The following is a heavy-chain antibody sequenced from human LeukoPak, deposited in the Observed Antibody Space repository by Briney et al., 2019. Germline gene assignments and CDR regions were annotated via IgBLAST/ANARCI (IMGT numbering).Heavy chain of an antibody. CDR2: IYSGGDT. CDR3: AKERNLEIAVAGTIFDY. Sequence: GGSLRLSCSASGFTVSSNYMGWVRQAPGKGLEWVSVIYSGGDTYYADSVKGRFTISRDNSKNMIYLEMTSLKAEDTAVYYCAKERNLEIAVAGTIFDYWGQGTLVTVSS. J-gene: IGHJ4*02. V-gene: IGHV3-66*01. D-gene: IGHD6-19*01. CDR1: GFTVSSNY.